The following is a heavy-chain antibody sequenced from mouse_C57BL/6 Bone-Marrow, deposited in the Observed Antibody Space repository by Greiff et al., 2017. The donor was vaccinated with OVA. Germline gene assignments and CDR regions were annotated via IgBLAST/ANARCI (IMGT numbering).Heavy chain of an antibody. Sequence: VHVKQSGAELVRPGASVKLSCTASGFNIKDDYMHWVKQRPEQGLEWIGWIDPENGDTEYASKFQGKATITADTSSNTAYLQLSSLTSEDTAVYYCTTWDYGGYYFDYWGQGTTLTVSS. J-gene: IGHJ2*01. CDR3: TTWDYGGYYFDY. V-gene: IGHV14-4*01. D-gene: IGHD2-4*01. CDR1: GFNIKDDY. CDR2: IDPENGDT.